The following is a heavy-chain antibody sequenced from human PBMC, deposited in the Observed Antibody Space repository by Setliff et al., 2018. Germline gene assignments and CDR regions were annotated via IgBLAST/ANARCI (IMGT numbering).Heavy chain of an antibody. CDR2: INTYTGSP. CDR1: GYTFTSYA. J-gene: IGHJ6*03. D-gene: IGHD6-6*01. CDR3: ARGEYTSLPSGVYYHMDV. V-gene: IGHV7-4-1*02. Sequence: VKVSCKASGYTFTSYAMNWVRQAPGQGLEWMGWINTYTGSPTYAQGFTGRFVFSLDTSVSTTYLQISSLKAEDTAVYYCARGEYTSLPSGVYYHMDVWGKGTTVTVSS.